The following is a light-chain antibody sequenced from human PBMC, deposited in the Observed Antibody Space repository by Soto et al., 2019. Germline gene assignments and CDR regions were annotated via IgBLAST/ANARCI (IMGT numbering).Light chain of an antibody. CDR3: SSYAGNNVL. J-gene: IGLJ2*01. CDR2: EVS. CDR1: SSDVGGYNY. V-gene: IGLV2-14*01. Sequence: QSALTQPASVSGSPGQSITISCTGTSSDVGGYNYVSWYQQHPGKAPKLMIYEVSHRPSGVSNRFSGSKSGNTASLTISGLQAEDEADYFCSSYAGNNVLFGGGTKLTVL.